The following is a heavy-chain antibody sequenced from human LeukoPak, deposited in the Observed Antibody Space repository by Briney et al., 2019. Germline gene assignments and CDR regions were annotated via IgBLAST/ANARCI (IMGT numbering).Heavy chain of an antibody. D-gene: IGHD3-10*01. V-gene: IGHV3-23*01. CDR3: AKSLHGSGSYYNY. Sequence: GGSLRLSCAASGFIFGAYDMSWVRQAPGKGLEWVSGMSGSGGSTYYADSVKGRFTISRDNSKNTLYLQMNSLRAEDTALYYCAKSLHGSGSYYNYWGQGTLVTVSS. CDR2: MSGSGGST. J-gene: IGHJ4*02. CDR1: GFIFGAYD.